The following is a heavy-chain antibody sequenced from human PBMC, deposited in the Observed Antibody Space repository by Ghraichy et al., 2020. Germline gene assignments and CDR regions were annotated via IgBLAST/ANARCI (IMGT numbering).Heavy chain of an antibody. J-gene: IGHJ3*02. V-gene: IGHV1-18*01. Sequence: ASVKVSCKASGYTFTSYGISWVRQAPGQGLEWMGWISAYNGNTNYAQKLQGRVTMTTDTSTSTAYMELRSLRSDDTAVYYCARVRAAGSSSWYYSVVSAFDIWGQGTMVTVSS. CDR2: ISAYNGNT. CDR1: GYTFTSYG. CDR3: ARVRAAGSSSWYYSVVSAFDI. D-gene: IGHD6-13*01.